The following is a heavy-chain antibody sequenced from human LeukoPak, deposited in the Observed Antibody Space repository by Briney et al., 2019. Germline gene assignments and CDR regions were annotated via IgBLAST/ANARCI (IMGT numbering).Heavy chain of an antibody. CDR1: GFTFSNYA. CDR2: LSGSGGST. Sequence: GGPLRLSCAASGFTFSNYAMSWVRQAPGKGLEWVSVLSGSGGSTYHADSVKGRFTISRDNSKNTLFLQMNSLRVEDTAIYYCAKTLAGILGAFDIWGQGTMVTVSS. D-gene: IGHD6-19*01. CDR3: AKTLAGILGAFDI. J-gene: IGHJ3*02. V-gene: IGHV3-23*01.